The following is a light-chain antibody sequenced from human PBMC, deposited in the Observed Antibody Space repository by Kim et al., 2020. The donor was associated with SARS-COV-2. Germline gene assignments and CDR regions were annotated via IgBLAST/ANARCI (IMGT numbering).Light chain of an antibody. CDR1: RLRSSY. CDR2: GNN. CDR3: NSRDSNDNVV. V-gene: IGLV3-19*01. J-gene: IGLJ2*01. Sequence: AVGQTVRITCQGDRLRSSYATWYHQKPGQAPILVIYGNNNRPSGIPDRFSGSSSGNTASLTITGTQAGDEADYYCNSRDSNDNVVFGGGTKLTVL.